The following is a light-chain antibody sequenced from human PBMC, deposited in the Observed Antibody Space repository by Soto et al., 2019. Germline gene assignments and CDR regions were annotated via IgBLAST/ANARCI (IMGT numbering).Light chain of an antibody. CDR2: EVS. Sequence: QSALTQPASVSGSPGQSITISCTGTSSDVGGYNYVSWYQQHPGKAPNLMIYEVSNRPSGVSNRFSGSKSGNTASLTISGLQAEDEADYDCSSYTSSSPLVFGGGTKLTVL. CDR1: SSDVGGYNY. J-gene: IGLJ3*02. CDR3: SSYTSSSPLV. V-gene: IGLV2-14*01.